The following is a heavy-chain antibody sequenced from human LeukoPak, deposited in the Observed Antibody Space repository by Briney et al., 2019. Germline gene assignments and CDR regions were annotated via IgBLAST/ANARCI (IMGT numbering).Heavy chain of an antibody. J-gene: IGHJ3*02. CDR1: GFTFSSYA. V-gene: IGHV3-30*18. Sequence: GGSLRLSCAASGFTFSSYAMHWVRQAPGKGLEWVAVISYDGSNKYYADSVKGRFTISRDNSKNTLYLQMNSLRAEDTAVYYCAKLCVATEAFDIWGQGTMVTVSS. D-gene: IGHD5-12*01. CDR2: ISYDGSNK. CDR3: AKLCVATEAFDI.